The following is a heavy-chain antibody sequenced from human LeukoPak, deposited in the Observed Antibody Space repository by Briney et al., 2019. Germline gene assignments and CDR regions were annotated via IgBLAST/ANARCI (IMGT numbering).Heavy chain of an antibody. CDR2: ISGSGGST. CDR3: AKDPTVTTHGAFDI. J-gene: IGHJ3*02. D-gene: IGHD4-17*01. V-gene: IGHV3-23*01. CDR1: GFTISSYW. Sequence: GGSLRLSCGATGFTISSYWMHWVRQAPGKGLEWVSAISGSGGSTYYADSVKGRFTISRDNSKNTLYLQMNSLRAEDTAVYYCAKDPTVTTHGAFDIWGQGTMVTVSS.